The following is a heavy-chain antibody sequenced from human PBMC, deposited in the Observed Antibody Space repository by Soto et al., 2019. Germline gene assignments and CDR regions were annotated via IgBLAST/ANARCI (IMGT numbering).Heavy chain of an antibody. V-gene: IGHV3-30*18. Sequence: GGTLRISCAASEFTFSSYGIHCVRQAPGKGLEWVAIISYDGRNKYYADSVKGRFTISRDNFKNTVYLQMKSLKSEDTAVYYCAKDVLIVSNYDYHYDLMAVPGQ. CDR1: EFTFSSYG. CDR3: AKDVLIVSNYDYHYDLMAV. J-gene: IGHJ6*02. D-gene: IGHD4-4*01. CDR2: ISYDGRNK.